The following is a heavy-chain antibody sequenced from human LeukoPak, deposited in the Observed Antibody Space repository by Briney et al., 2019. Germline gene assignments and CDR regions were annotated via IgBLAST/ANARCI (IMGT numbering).Heavy chain of an antibody. CDR3: ARIPSGYTLGYGYYYYYMDV. V-gene: IGHV3-48*04. D-gene: IGHD5-18*01. CDR2: ISTSSSTI. CDR1: GFTFSDYT. J-gene: IGHJ6*03. Sequence: AGGSLRLACEVSGFTFSDYTMTWVRQAPGKGLEWVSYISTSSSTIYYADSVKGRFTIPRDNTKNSLYLQMNSLRAEDTAVYYCARIPSGYTLGYGYYYYYMDVWGKGATVTVSS.